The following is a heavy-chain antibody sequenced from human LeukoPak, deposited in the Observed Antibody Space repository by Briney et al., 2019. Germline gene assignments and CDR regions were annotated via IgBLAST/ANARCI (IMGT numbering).Heavy chain of an antibody. J-gene: IGHJ5*02. V-gene: IGHV1-69*04. CDR3: ARETSYSSGWGFVWFDP. CDR2: IIPILGIA. CDR1: GGTFSSYA. Sequence: SVKVSCKASGGTFSSYAISWVRQAPGQGLEWMGRIIPILGIANYAQKFQSRVTITADKSTSTAYMELSSLRSEDTAVYYCARETSYSSGWGFVWFDPWGQGTLVTVSS. D-gene: IGHD6-19*01.